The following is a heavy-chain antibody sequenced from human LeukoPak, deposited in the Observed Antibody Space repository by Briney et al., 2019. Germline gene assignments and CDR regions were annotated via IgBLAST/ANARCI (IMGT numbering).Heavy chain of an antibody. Sequence: ASVKVSCKASGYTFTGYYMHWVRQAPGQGLEWMGWINPNSGGTNYAQKFQGRVTMTRDTSTSTAYMELSRLRSDDTAVYYCASSSMIVVVFDYWGQGTLVTVSS. CDR1: GYTFTGYY. CDR3: ASSSMIVVVFDY. J-gene: IGHJ4*02. D-gene: IGHD3-22*01. V-gene: IGHV1-2*02. CDR2: INPNSGGT.